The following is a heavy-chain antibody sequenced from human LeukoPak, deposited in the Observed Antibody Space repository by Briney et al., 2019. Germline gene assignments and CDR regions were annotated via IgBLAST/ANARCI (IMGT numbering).Heavy chain of an antibody. J-gene: IGHJ4*02. V-gene: IGHV3-21*06. CDR2: ISSSSTYT. D-gene: IGHD5-12*01. CDR3: ARGPKSEWLQNYFDY. Sequence: GGSLRLSCAASPFTFSAYVMHWVRQAPGRGLEWVSSISSSSTYTSYADSVKGRFTVSRDNAENSLYLQMSGLRGEDTAVYYCARGPKSEWLQNYFDYWGQGALVAVSS. CDR1: PFTFSAYV.